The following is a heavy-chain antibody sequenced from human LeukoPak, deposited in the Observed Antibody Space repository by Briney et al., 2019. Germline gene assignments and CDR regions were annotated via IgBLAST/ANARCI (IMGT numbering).Heavy chain of an antibody. J-gene: IGHJ4*02. D-gene: IGHD2-2*02. CDR2: ISGSGGST. CDR1: GFTFSSYG. Sequence: GGSLRLSCAASGFTFSSYGMHWVRQAPGKGLEWVSAISGSGGSTYYADSVKGRFTISRDNSKNTLYLQMNSLRAEDTAVYYCAKDQRIPAAIRHFDYWGQGTLVTVSS. CDR3: AKDQRIPAAIRHFDY. V-gene: IGHV3-23*01.